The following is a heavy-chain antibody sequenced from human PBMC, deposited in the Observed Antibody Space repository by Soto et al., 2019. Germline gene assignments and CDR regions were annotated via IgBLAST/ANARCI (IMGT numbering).Heavy chain of an antibody. Sequence: PSETLSLTCAVYGGSFSGYYWSWIRQPPGKGLEWIGEINHSGSTNYNPSLKSRVTISVDTSKNQFSLKLSSVTAADTAVYYCARGRRTGGGYSSGWYRSSATFDYWGQGTLVTVSS. CDR2: INHSGST. J-gene: IGHJ4*02. V-gene: IGHV4-34*01. CDR1: GGSFSGYY. CDR3: ARGRRTGGGYSSGWYRSSATFDY. D-gene: IGHD6-19*01.